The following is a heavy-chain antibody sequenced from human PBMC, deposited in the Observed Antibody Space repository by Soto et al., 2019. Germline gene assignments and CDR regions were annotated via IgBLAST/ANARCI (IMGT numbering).Heavy chain of an antibody. CDR1: GGSISSGGYY. CDR2: IYYSGST. Sequence: ASETLSLTCTVSGGSISSGGYYWSWIRQHPGKGLEWIGYIYYSGSTYYNPSLKSRVTISVDTSKNQFSLKLSSVTAADTAVYYCATSLRFPHNWFDPWGQGTLVTVSS. CDR3: ATSLRFPHNWFDP. V-gene: IGHV4-31*03. D-gene: IGHD3-3*01. J-gene: IGHJ5*02.